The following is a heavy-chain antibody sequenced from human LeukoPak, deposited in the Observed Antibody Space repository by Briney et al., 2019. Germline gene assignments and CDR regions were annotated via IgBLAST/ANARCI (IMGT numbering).Heavy chain of an antibody. CDR3: ARGSSSGWYQDY. CDR1: GYTFTGYY. CDR2: INPNSGDT. J-gene: IGHJ4*02. V-gene: IGHV1-2*02. Sequence: ASAKVSCKASGYTFTGYYMHWVRQAPGQGLEWMGWINPNSGDTNYAQKFQGRVTMTRDTSISTAYMELSRLRSDDTAVYYCARGSSSGWYQDYWGQGTLVTVSS. D-gene: IGHD6-19*01.